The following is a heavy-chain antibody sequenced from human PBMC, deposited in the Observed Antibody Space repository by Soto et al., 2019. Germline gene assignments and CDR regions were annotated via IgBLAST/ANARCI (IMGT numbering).Heavy chain of an antibody. J-gene: IGHJ4*02. CDR1: GFTFSSYW. D-gene: IGHD2-15*01. V-gene: IGHV3-74*01. CDR3: ARVYCSGGSCYPLDY. CDR2: INSDGSST. Sequence: EVQLVESGGGLVQPGGSLRLSCAASGFTFSSYWMHWVRQAPGKGLVWVSRINSDGSSTSYADSVKGRFTISRDNAKNQLYLQMNSLRAEDTAVYYCARVYCSGGSCYPLDYWGQGTLVTVSS.